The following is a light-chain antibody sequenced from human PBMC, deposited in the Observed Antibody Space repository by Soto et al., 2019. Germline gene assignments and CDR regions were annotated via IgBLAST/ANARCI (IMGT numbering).Light chain of an antibody. CDR2: DAS. CDR1: QSISSY. J-gene: IGKJ3*01. V-gene: IGKV3-11*01. CDR3: QQRSNWPLT. Sequence: DIVLTQSPATLSLSPGERATLSCRASQSISSYLVWFQQKPGQAPRLLIYDASTRATGIPARFSGSGSGTDFTLTNSSLEPEDFAVYYCQQRSNWPLTFGPGTKVDIK.